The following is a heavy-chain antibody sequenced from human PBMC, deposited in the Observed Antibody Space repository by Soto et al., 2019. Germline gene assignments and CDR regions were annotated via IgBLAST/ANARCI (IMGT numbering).Heavy chain of an antibody. CDR2: IYYSGSA. CDR1: GGSVSSGGYC. D-gene: IGHD6-6*01. J-gene: IGHJ4*02. V-gene: IGHV4-31*03. CDR3: ARGSFEYSSSTFDY. Sequence: QVQLQESGPGLVKPSQTLSLTCTVSGGSVSSGGYCWSWIRQHPGKGLEWIGYIYYSGSAYYTPSPQSRGTISLDTSKNQFSLKLSSVTAADTAVYYCARGSFEYSSSTFDYWGQGTLVTVSS.